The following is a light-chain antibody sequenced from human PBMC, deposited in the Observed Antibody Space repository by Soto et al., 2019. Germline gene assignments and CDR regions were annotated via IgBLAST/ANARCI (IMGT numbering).Light chain of an antibody. J-gene: IGKJ1*01. CDR2: GAS. Sequence: EIVLTQSPGTLSLSPGERATLSCRASQSVSSSYLAWYQQKPGQAPRLLIYGASSSATGIPDRFSGSGSGTDFTLTISRLEPEDVAVYYCQQYCSSPWTFGQGTQVEIK. CDR1: QSVSSSY. CDR3: QQYCSSPWT. V-gene: IGKV3-20*01.